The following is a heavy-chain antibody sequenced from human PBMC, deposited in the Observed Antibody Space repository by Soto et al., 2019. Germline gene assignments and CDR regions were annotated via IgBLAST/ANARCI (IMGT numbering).Heavy chain of an antibody. J-gene: IGHJ4*02. CDR3: ARSFGWYAVDS. Sequence: SETLSLTCTVSGGSISSYYWSWIRQPPGKGLEWIGYIYYSGSTNYNPSLKSRVTILLDKSKNQFSLSLSFVTAADTATYYCARSFGWYAVDSWGQGSLVTVSS. D-gene: IGHD6-19*01. CDR2: IYYSGST. CDR1: GGSISSYY. V-gene: IGHV4-59*12.